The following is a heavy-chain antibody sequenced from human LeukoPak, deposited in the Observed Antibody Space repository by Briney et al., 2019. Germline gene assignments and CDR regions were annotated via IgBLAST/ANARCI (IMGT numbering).Heavy chain of an antibody. J-gene: IGHJ4*02. CDR3: AKDISSSYSNGLDF. CDR1: GFTFSSYG. D-gene: IGHD6-19*01. Sequence: PGGSLRLSCAASGFTFSSYGMHWVRQAPGKGLEWVAFIRYDGSNEYYVDSVKGRFTISRDNFKNTLYLQMNGLRTEDTAVYYCAKDISSSYSNGLDFWGQGTLVTVSS. CDR2: IRYDGSNE. V-gene: IGHV3-30*02.